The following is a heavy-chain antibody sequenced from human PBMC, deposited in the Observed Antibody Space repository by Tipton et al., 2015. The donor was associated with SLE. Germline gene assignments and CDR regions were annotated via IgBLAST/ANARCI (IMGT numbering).Heavy chain of an antibody. CDR1: GGSISSSSYY. Sequence: TLSLTCTVSGGSISSSSYYWGWIRQPPGKALEWIGSIYHSGDTYYSPSLQSRLTISVDTSKNQFSLNLNSVTAADTAVYYCARPSDYSYGLDYWDQGTLVTVSS. CDR3: ARPSDYSYGLDY. CDR2: IYHSGDT. V-gene: IGHV4-39*07. J-gene: IGHJ4*02. D-gene: IGHD5-18*01.